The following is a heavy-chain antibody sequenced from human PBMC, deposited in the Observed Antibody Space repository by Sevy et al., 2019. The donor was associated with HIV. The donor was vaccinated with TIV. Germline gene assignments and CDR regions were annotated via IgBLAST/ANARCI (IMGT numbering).Heavy chain of an antibody. Sequence: SETLSLTCTVSGGSISSYYWSWIRQPPGKGLEWIGYIYYSGSTNYNPSLKSRVTISVDTSKNQFSLKLSSVTVADTAVYYCAGDATDTYFDFWSGAKLHDGMDVWGQGTTVTVSS. CDR1: GGSISSYY. D-gene: IGHD3-3*01. CDR3: AGDATDTYFDFWSGAKLHDGMDV. J-gene: IGHJ6*02. V-gene: IGHV4-59*01. CDR2: IYYSGST.